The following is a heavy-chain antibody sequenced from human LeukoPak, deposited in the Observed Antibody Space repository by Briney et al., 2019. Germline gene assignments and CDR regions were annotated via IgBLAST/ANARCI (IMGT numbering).Heavy chain of an antibody. D-gene: IGHD6-13*01. J-gene: IGHJ4*02. CDR3: AAGIAAAGSFDY. CDR1: GFTFTSSA. CDR2: VVVGSGNT. V-gene: IGHV1-58*01. Sequence: SVKVSCKASGFTFTSSAVQWVRQARGQRLEWIGWVVVGSGNTNYAQKFQERVTITRDMSTSTAYMELSSLRSEDTAVYYCAAGIAAAGSFDYWGQGTLVTVSS.